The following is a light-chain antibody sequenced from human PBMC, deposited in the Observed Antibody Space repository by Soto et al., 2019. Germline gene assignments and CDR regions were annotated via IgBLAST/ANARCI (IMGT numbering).Light chain of an antibody. CDR1: ESISSSY. V-gene: IGKV3-20*01. Sequence: EIVLTQSPGTLSLSPGERATLSCRASESISSSYLAWYQQKPGQAPRLLIFGATSRGTGIPDRFSGSGSGTDFTLTISRLEPEDFAVFYCQQFAGSPYTFGQGTQLESK. J-gene: IGKJ2*01. CDR2: GAT. CDR3: QQFAGSPYT.